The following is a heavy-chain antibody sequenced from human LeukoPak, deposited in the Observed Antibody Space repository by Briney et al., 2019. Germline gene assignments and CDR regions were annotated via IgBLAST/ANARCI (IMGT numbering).Heavy chain of an antibody. Sequence: PSETLSLTCTVSGGSISSYYWSWIRQPPGKGLEWRGYIYYSGSTNYNPSLKSRVTISVDTSKNQFSLKLSSVTAADTAVYYCARDRSRGWYYFDYWGQGTLVTVSS. V-gene: IGHV4-59*01. J-gene: IGHJ4*02. CDR2: IYYSGST. CDR3: ARDRSRGWYYFDY. D-gene: IGHD6-19*01. CDR1: GGSISSYY.